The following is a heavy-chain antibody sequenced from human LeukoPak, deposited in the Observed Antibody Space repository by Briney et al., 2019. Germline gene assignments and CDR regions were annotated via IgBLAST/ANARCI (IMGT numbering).Heavy chain of an antibody. CDR3: ARELIVGLLEWLIDY. CDR1: GFTFSSYW. V-gene: IGHV3-7*01. J-gene: IGHJ4*02. D-gene: IGHD3-3*02. Sequence: GGSLRLSCAASGFTFSSYWMSWVRQAPGKGLEWVANIKQDGSEKYYVDSVKGRFTISRDNAKNSLYLQMNSLRAEDTAVYYCARELIVGLLEWLIDYWGQGTLVTVSS. CDR2: IKQDGSEK.